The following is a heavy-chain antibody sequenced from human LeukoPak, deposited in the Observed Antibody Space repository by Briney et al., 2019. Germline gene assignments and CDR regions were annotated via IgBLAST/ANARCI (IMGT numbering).Heavy chain of an antibody. J-gene: IGHJ4*02. D-gene: IGHD3-22*01. CDR3: ARDSSDFDY. CDR2: ISSNSKYI. V-gene: IGHV3-21*01. Sequence: GGSLRLSCAASGFTFNVYSMNCVRQAPGKGLEWVSSISSNSKYIYYADSMRGRFTVSRDNAKNSLFLQLNSLRAEDTAVYYCARDSSDFDYWGQGTLVTVSS. CDR1: GFTFNVYS.